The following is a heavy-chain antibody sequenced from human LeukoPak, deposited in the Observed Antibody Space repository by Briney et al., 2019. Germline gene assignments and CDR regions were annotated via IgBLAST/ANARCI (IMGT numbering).Heavy chain of an antibody. V-gene: IGHV1-46*01. D-gene: IGHD2-8*01. CDR1: EYSFTTYS. CDR3: ARKWSSRDWFDP. CDR2: INPKGDIT. Sequence: GASVKVSCKTSEYSFTTYSIHWVRQAPVQGLECMGIINPKGDITTYAQRCQGRVTMASDTSTATVYMELSGLRSEDTAICYCARKWSSRDWFDPWGQGTLVTVSS. J-gene: IGHJ5*02.